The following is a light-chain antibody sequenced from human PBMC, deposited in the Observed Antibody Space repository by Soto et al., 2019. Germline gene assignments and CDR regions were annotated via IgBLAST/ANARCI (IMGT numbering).Light chain of an antibody. Sequence: QSVLTQPASVSGSPGQSITISCTVTGSDVRTYNLVSWYQQHPGKVPKLIIYEASKRPSGVSNRFSGSQPGNTASLTVSGLQAEDEADYYCCSYAGDKTYVFGSGTKCTVL. V-gene: IGLV2-23*01. CDR2: EAS. CDR3: CSYAGDKTYV. CDR1: GSDVRTYNL. J-gene: IGLJ1*01.